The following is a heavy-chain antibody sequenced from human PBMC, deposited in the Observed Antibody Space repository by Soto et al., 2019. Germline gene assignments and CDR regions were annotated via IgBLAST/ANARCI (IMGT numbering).Heavy chain of an antibody. CDR2: ISYDGSNK. CDR3: ARENSGSYAFDS. J-gene: IGHJ4*02. V-gene: IGHV3-30-3*01. D-gene: IGHD1-26*01. CDR1: GFTFSSYA. Sequence: QVQLVESGGGVVQPGRSLRLSCAASGFTFSSYAMHWVRQAPGKGLEWVAVISYDGSNKYYADSVKGRFTISRDNSKNPLYLQMNSMRAGDTAVYYCARENSGSYAFDSWGQGTLVTVSS.